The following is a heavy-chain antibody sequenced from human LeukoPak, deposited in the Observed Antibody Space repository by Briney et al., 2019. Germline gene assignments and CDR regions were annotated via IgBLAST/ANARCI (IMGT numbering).Heavy chain of an antibody. D-gene: IGHD1/OR15-1a*01. Sequence: GRSLRLSCAASGFAFRNYAMYWVRQAPGRGLEWAAVVSFDGNTTFYSDSVKGRFAISRDNSKNTLYLEMNSLRPEDTAVYYCARFRAATTRFDYWGQGTLVTVSS. CDR1: GFAFRNYA. CDR3: ARFRAATTRFDY. CDR2: VSFDGNTT. J-gene: IGHJ4*02. V-gene: IGHV3-30*09.